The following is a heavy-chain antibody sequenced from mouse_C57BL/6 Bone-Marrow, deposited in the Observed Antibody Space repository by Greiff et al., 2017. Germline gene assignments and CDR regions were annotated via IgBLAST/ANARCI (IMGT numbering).Heavy chain of an antibody. J-gene: IGHJ2*01. V-gene: IGHV1-50*01. CDR1: GYTFTSYW. CDR2: IDPSDSYT. CDR3: EREGYDYDYFDY. Sequence: QVQLQQPGAELVKPGASVKLSCKASGYTFTSYWMQWVKQRPGQGLEWIGEIDPSDSYTNYNQKFKGKATLTVDTSSSTAYMQLSSLTSEDSAVYYCEREGYDYDYFDYWGQGTTLTVSS. D-gene: IGHD2-4*01.